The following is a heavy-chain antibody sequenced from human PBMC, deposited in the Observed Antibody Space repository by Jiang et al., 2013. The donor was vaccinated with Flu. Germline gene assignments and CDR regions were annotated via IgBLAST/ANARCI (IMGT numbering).Heavy chain of an antibody. CDR2: INTNTENP. D-gene: IGHD6-13*01. V-gene: IGHV7-4-1*02. J-gene: IGHJ5*02. CDR3: ARDHSSSWQQAKFDP. CDR1: GYTFTSYT. Sequence: QSGSELKMPGASVKISCKTSGYTFTSYTINWVRQAPGQGLEWMGWINTNTENPTYAQDLTGRFVFSLDTSVSTAYLQINGLKAEDTAVYYCARDHSSSWQQAKFDPWGQGTL.